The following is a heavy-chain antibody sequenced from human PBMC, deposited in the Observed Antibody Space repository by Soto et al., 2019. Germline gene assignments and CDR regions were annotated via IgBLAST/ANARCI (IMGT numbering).Heavy chain of an antibody. CDR2: IYPGDSDT. CDR3: ARHPRHKFYYDSSGYYYYGLDV. CDR1: GYSLTSCW. J-gene: IGHJ6*02. V-gene: IGHV5-51*01. Sequence: GESLKISWKGSGYSLTSCWILVGRQMPGQSQEWMGIIYPGDSDTRYSPSFQGQVTISADKSISTAYLQWSSLKASDTAMYYCARHPRHKFYYDSSGYYYYGLDVWGQGTTVTVSS. D-gene: IGHD3-22*01.